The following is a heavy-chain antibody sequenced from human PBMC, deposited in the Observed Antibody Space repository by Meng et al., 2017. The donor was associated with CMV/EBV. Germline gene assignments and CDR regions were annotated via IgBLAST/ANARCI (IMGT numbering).Heavy chain of an antibody. CDR3: AKDKQYYDSSGWIGY. J-gene: IGHJ4*02. Sequence: GGSLRLSCAASGFTFSSYGMHWVRQAPGKGLEWVAFIRYDGSNKYYADSVKGRFTISRDNSKNTLYLQMNSLRAEDTAVYYCAKDKQYYDSSGWIGYWGQGTLVTVSS. CDR2: IRYDGSNK. V-gene: IGHV3-30*02. D-gene: IGHD3-22*01. CDR1: GFTFSSYG.